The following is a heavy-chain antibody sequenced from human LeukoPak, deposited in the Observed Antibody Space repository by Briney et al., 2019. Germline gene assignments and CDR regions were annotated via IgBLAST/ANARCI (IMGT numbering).Heavy chain of an antibody. Sequence: SETLSLTCTVSGGSISSGGYYWSWIRQHPGKVREWIGYIYYSGSTHYNPSLKSRVTISVDTSKNQYSLKLSSVTAADTAVYYCARFPGYCSSTSCYRHYYGMDVWGQGTTVTVSS. V-gene: IGHV4-31*03. CDR1: GGSISSGGYY. CDR3: ARFPGYCSSTSCYRHYYGMDV. J-gene: IGHJ6*02. CDR2: IYYSGST. D-gene: IGHD2-2*01.